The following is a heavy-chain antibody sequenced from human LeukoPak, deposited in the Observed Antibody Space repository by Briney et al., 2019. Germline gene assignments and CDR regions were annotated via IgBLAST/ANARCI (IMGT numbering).Heavy chain of an antibody. V-gene: IGHV4-59*08. CDR3: ARLASWEAPYDY. J-gene: IGHJ4*02. D-gene: IGHD1-26*01. Sequence: SETLSLTCTVSGGSISSYYWSWIRQPPGKGLEWIGYIYYSGSTNYNPSLKSRVTISVDTSKNQFSLKLSSVTAADTAVYYCARLASWEAPYDYWGQGTLVTVSS. CDR1: GGSISSYY. CDR2: IYYSGST.